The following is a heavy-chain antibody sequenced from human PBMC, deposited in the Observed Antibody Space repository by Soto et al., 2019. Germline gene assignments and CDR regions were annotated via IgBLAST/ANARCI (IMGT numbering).Heavy chain of an antibody. CDR1: GDSVSSNSAA. CDR2: TYYRSKWYN. V-gene: IGHV6-1*01. D-gene: IGHD2-2*01. J-gene: IGHJ4*02. CDR3: ARGEERVPMPPAF. Sequence: SQTLSLTCAISGDSVSSNSAAWNWIRQSPSRGLEWLGRTYYRSKWYNDYAVSVKSRITINPDTSKNQFSLKLSSVNAADTAVFFFARGEERVPMPPAFWGQGTLVTVSS.